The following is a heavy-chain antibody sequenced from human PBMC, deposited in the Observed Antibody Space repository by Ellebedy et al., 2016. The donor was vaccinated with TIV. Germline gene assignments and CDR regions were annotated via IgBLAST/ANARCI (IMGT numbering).Heavy chain of an antibody. J-gene: IGHJ4*02. V-gene: IGHV1-46*04. CDR1: GYTLTSYY. CDR2: ISPSGNTT. Sequence: AASVKVSCKASGYTLTSYYMHWVRHAPGQGLEWMGIISPSGNTTTYAQKLQGRVTMTWDTSTSTVYLELSSLTSHDTAVYYCVRGYCRGDCSPLDYWGQGTLVTVSS. CDR3: VRGYCRGDCSPLDY. D-gene: IGHD2-21*02.